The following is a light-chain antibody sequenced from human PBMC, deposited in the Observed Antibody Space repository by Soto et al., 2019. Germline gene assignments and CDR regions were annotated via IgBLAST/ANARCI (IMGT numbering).Light chain of an antibody. Sequence: SVLTQSPATLSLSPGERATLSCRASENVRTFVDWYQQKPGQAPRLLIYGASNRATGIPARFSGSGSGTDFTLTNSDLEPEDFAVYYCQQHSHWPPWTFGQGTRVEIQ. CDR3: QQHSHWPPWT. CDR1: ENVRTF. CDR2: GAS. V-gene: IGKV3-11*01. J-gene: IGKJ1*01.